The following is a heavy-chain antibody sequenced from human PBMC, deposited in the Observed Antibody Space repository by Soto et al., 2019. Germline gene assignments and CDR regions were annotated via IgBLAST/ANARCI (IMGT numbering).Heavy chain of an antibody. CDR1: GFTFSSYS. D-gene: IGHD1-20*01. V-gene: IGHV3-48*02. CDR3: ARDLNWNYDYYYGMDV. CDR2: ISSSSSTI. J-gene: IGHJ6*02. Sequence: GGSLRLSCAASGFTFSSYSMNWVRQAPGKGLEWVSYISSSSSTIYCADSVKGRFTISRDNAKNSLYLQMNSLRDEDTAVYYCARDLNWNYDYYYGMDVWGQGTTVTVSS.